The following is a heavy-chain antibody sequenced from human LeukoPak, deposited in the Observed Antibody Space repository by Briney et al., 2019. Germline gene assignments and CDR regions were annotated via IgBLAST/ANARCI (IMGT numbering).Heavy chain of an antibody. Sequence: SETPSLTCTVSGGSISSGGYYWSWIRQHPGKGLEWIGYIYYSGSTYYNPSLKSRVTISVDTSKNQFSLKLSSVTAADTAVYYCASRTPGYYYGMDVWGQGTTVTVSS. CDR1: GGSISSGGYY. V-gene: IGHV4-31*03. D-gene: IGHD2-15*01. CDR3: ASRTPGYYYGMDV. J-gene: IGHJ6*02. CDR2: IYYSGST.